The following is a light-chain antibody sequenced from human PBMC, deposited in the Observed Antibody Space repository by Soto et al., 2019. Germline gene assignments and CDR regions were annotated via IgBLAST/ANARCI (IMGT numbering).Light chain of an antibody. Sequence: EIQMTQSPSTLSASVGDRVTITCAASQSITTWLARYQQKPGKAPKLLIYKATHLQSGVPSRFSGRGSGAEFTLTISSLQPDDFATYYCQRYNDYQYTFGQGTRLEIK. CDR3: QRYNDYQYT. CDR2: KAT. CDR1: QSITTW. V-gene: IGKV1-5*03. J-gene: IGKJ5*01.